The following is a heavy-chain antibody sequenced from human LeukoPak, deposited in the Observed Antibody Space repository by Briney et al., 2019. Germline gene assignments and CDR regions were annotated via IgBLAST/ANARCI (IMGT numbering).Heavy chain of an antibody. J-gene: IGHJ4*02. V-gene: IGHV4-34*01. CDR1: GGSFSGYY. D-gene: IGHD2-21*01. Sequence: PSETLSLTCAVYGGSFSGYYWSWIRPPPGKGLEWMGEINHSGSTNYNPSLKSRVTISVDTSKNQFSLKLSSVTAADTAVYYCARGQGYSDYGDYWGQGTLVTDSS. CDR2: INHSGST. CDR3: ARGQGYSDYGDY.